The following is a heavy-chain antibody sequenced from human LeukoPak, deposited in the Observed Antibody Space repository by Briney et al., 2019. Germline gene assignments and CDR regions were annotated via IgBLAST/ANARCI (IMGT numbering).Heavy chain of an antibody. J-gene: IGHJ4*02. Sequence: PGGSLRLSCAASGFTFGSYEMNWVRQAPGKGLEWVSYISSSGSTIYYADSVKGRFTISRDNAKNSLYLQMNSLRAEDTAVYFCARDPYYGDYVVWGQGTLVTASS. CDR3: ARDPYYGDYVV. V-gene: IGHV3-48*03. CDR1: GFTFGSYE. CDR2: ISSSGSTI. D-gene: IGHD4-17*01.